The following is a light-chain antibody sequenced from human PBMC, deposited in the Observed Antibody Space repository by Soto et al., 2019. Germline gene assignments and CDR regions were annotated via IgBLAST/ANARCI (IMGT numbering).Light chain of an antibody. J-gene: IGKJ1*01. CDR2: GAS. CDR3: HQYDSWT. CDR1: QSVSSK. V-gene: IGKV3D-15*01. Sequence: EIVMTQFPATLSVSPGERATLSCRASQSVSSKLAWHQQKPGQAPRLLIYGASSRATGIPDRFSGSGSGTDFTLTISRLEPEDFAVYYCHQYDSWTFGQGTKMDIK.